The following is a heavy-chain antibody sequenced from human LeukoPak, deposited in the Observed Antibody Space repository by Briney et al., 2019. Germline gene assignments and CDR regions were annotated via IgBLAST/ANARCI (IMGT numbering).Heavy chain of an antibody. V-gene: IGHV3-30*18. CDR2: ISYDGSNK. CDR3: AKDLTGTRNY. Sequence: GGSLRLSCVASGFTFSSYGMHWVRQAPGKGLEWVAVISYDGSNKYYADSVKGRFTISRDNSKNTLYLQMNSLRAEDTAVYYCAKDLTGTRNYWGQGTLVTVSS. CDR1: GFTFSSYG. D-gene: IGHD1-20*01. J-gene: IGHJ4*02.